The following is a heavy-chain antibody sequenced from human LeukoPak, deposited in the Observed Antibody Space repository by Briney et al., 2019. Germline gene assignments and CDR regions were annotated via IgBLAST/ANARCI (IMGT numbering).Heavy chain of an antibody. J-gene: IGHJ5*02. Sequence: SETLSLTCTVSGGSISSYYWSGIRQPAGKGLEWIGRIYTSGSTNYNPSLKSRVTMSVDTSKNQFSLKLSSVTAADTAVYYCARGKAAAGKYNWFDPWGQGTLVTVSS. CDR2: IYTSGST. D-gene: IGHD6-13*01. CDR1: GGSISSYY. V-gene: IGHV4-4*07. CDR3: ARGKAAAGKYNWFDP.